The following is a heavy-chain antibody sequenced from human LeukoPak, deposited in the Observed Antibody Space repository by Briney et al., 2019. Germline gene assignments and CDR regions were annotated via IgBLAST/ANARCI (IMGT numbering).Heavy chain of an antibody. CDR1: GFTFSSSA. V-gene: IGHV3-23*01. Sequence: GGSLRLSCAASGFTFSSSAMSWVRQVPGKGLEWVSGISASGGSTSYADSVRGRFTISRDNSKNTLYLQMNSLRAEDTAVYYCAREAPGDILTGLRWYYFDYWGQGTLVTVSS. CDR3: AREAPGDILTGLRWYYFDY. D-gene: IGHD3-9*01. J-gene: IGHJ4*02. CDR2: ISASGGST.